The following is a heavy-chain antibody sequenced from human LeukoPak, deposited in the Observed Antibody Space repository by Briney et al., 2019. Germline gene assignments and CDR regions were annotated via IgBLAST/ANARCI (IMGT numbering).Heavy chain of an antibody. J-gene: IGHJ4*02. Sequence: PSETLSLTCAVYGGSFSDYYWSWIRQPPGMGLEWIGEINHSGNTNYNPSLKSRATISVDTSKNQFSLKLTSLTAADTAVYYCARTHYYGSGSAIDYWGQGSPATVSS. D-gene: IGHD3-10*01. V-gene: IGHV4-34*01. CDR1: GGSFSDYY. CDR3: ARTHYYGSGSAIDY. CDR2: INHSGNT.